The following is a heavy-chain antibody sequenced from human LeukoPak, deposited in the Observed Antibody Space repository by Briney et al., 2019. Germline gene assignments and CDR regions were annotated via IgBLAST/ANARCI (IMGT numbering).Heavy chain of an antibody. CDR2: INHSGST. V-gene: IGHV4-34*01. CDR3: ARRIYYDILTGYYVPFDY. J-gene: IGHJ4*02. CDR1: GGSFSGYY. D-gene: IGHD3-9*01. Sequence: SETLSLTCAVYGGSFSGYYWSWIRQPPGRGLEWIGEINHSGSTNYNPSLKSRVTISVDTCKNQFSLKLSSVTAADTAVYYCARRIYYDILTGYYVPFDYWGQGTLVTVSS.